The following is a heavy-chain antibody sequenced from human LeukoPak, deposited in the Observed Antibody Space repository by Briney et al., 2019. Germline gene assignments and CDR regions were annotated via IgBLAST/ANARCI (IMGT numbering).Heavy chain of an antibody. J-gene: IGHJ4*01. D-gene: IGHD5-18*01. CDR3: ARDVGYSYGGVWHKYFDS. Sequence: GASVKVSCKASGYTFINYYLHWVRQAPGQGLEWMGHIDPNSGGTRFAQKFQGRVTMTRDTSTSSIYMELSSLISDDTAVYYCARDVGYSYGGVWHKYFDSWGRGTLVTVSS. CDR1: GYTFINYY. V-gene: IGHV1-2*06. CDR2: IDPNSGGT.